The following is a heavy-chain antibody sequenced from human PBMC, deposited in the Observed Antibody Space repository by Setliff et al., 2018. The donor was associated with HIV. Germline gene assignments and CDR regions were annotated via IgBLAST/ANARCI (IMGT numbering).Heavy chain of an antibody. V-gene: IGHV3-21*01. D-gene: IGHD3-3*01. CDR1: GFTFSSYS. CDR3: AKGRVFGAANYFEY. CDR2: ISSTSSYI. J-gene: IGHJ4*02. Sequence: GGSLRLSCAASGFTFSSYSMNWVRQAPWRGLEWVSFISSTSSYIYYADSVKGRFTISRDNAKNSLYLQMNSLRAEDTAVYYCAKGRVFGAANYFEYWGQGTPVTVSS.